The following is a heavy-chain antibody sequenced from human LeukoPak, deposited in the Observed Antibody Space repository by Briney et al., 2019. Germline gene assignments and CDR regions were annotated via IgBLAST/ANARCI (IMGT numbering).Heavy chain of an antibody. CDR3: ARDPVSTGLQINSDF. CDR1: GFTFSSYG. D-gene: IGHD1-1*01. J-gene: IGHJ4*02. V-gene: IGHV3-30*03. Sequence: PGGSLRLSCAASGFTFSSYGMPWVRQAPGKGLEWVAVISYDGSNKYYADSVKGRFTISRDNSKNTLYLQMDNLRVEDTAVYYCARDPVSTGLQINSDFWGQGALVTVSS. CDR2: ISYDGSNK.